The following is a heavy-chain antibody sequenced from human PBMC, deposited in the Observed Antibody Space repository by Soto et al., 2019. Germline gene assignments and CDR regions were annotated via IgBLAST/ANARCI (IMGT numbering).Heavy chain of an antibody. Sequence: SETLSLTCTVSGGSISSGGYYWSWIRQHPGKGLEWIGYIYYSGSTYYNPSLKSRVTISVDTSKNQFSLKLSSVTAADTAVYYCARDPRNYSQHLWYFDLWGRGTLVTVSS. CDR2: IYYSGST. CDR3: ARDPRNYSQHLWYFDL. CDR1: GGSISSGGYY. J-gene: IGHJ2*01. V-gene: IGHV4-31*03. D-gene: IGHD4-4*01.